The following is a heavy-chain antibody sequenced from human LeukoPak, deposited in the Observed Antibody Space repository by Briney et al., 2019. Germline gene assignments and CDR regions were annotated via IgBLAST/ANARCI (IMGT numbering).Heavy chain of an antibody. J-gene: IGHJ4*02. CDR1: GFTFTTYA. Sequence: GGSLRLSCAASGFTFTTYAMNWVRQAPGKGLEWVSAISGSGGSTYYADSVKGRFTISRDNSKNTLYLHMNSLRAEDTAVYYCAKRLPYYFDYWGQGTLVTVSS. D-gene: IGHD4-11*01. CDR3: AKRLPYYFDY. CDR2: ISGSGGST. V-gene: IGHV3-23*01.